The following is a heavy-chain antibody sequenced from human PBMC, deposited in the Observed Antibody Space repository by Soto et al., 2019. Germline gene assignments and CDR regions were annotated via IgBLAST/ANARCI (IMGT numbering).Heavy chain of an antibody. CDR1: GLIFSNYA. D-gene: IGHD3-16*01. Sequence: EVQLLESVGGLVQPGESLRLSCAASGLIFSNYAMSWVRQAPAKGLEWVSAITGRGAGTYYADSMKGRFTISRDNSKNTLYLPVNSLRAEDTAVYYCAKGFYEGTATTRLDYWGQGTLVTVSS. CDR3: AKGFYEGTATTRLDY. CDR2: ITGRGAGT. V-gene: IGHV3-23*01. J-gene: IGHJ4*02.